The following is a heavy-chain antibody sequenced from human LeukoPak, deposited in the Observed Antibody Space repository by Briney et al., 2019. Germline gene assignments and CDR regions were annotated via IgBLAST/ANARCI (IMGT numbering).Heavy chain of an antibody. Sequence: GGSLRLSCAASGFTVSSNYMSWVRQAPGKGLEWVSVIYSGGSTYYADSVKGRFTISRDNAKNSLYLQMNSLRAEDTAVYYCAREGAVAGTGIDYWGQGTLVTVSS. D-gene: IGHD6-19*01. V-gene: IGHV3-66*01. CDR2: IYSGGST. CDR3: AREGAVAGTGIDY. CDR1: GFTVSSNY. J-gene: IGHJ4*02.